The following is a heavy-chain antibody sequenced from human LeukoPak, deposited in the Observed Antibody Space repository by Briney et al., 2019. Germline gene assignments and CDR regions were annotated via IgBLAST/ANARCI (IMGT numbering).Heavy chain of an antibody. V-gene: IGHV4-39*07. CDR2: IHYSGST. CDR3: ARSPVASGGSYFWVDY. D-gene: IGHD1-26*01. Sequence: SETLSLTCNVSGGSISSSSYYWGWIRQPPGKGLEWIGSIHYSGSTNYNPSLKSRVTISVDTSKNQFSLKLSSVTVADTAVYYCARSPVASGGSYFWVDYWGQGTLVTVSS. J-gene: IGHJ4*02. CDR1: GGSISSSSYY.